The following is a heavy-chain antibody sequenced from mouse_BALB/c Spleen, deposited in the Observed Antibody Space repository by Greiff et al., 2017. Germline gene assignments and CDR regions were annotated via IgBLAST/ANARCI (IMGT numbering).Heavy chain of an antibody. J-gene: IGHJ3*01. Sequence: VQVVESGPGLVAPSQSLSITCTVSGFSLTSYGVHWVRQPPGKGLEWLGVIWAGGSTNYNSALMSRLSISKDNSKSQVFLKMNSLQTDDTAMYYCAREEVYGGFAYWGQGTLVTVSA. V-gene: IGHV2-9*02. D-gene: IGHD1-1*01. CDR2: IWAGGST. CDR3: AREEVYGGFAY. CDR1: GFSLTSYG.